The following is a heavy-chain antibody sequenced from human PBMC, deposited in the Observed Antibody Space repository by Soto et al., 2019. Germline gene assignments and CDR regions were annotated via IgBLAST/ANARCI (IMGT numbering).Heavy chain of an antibody. J-gene: IGHJ3*02. D-gene: IGHD1-1*01. CDR1: GGTFSSYA. Sequence: GASVKVSCKASGGTFSSYAISWVRQAPGQGLEWMGGIIPIFGTANYAQKFQGRVTITADESTSTAYMELSSLRSEDTAVYYCASPFIPGTAPDAFDIWGQGTMVTVSS. CDR3: ASPFIPGTAPDAFDI. CDR2: IIPIFGTA. V-gene: IGHV1-69*13.